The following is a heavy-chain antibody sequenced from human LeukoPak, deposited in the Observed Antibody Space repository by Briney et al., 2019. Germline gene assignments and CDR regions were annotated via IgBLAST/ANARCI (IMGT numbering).Heavy chain of an antibody. D-gene: IGHD3-10*01. V-gene: IGHV3-33*06. J-gene: IGHJ4*02. Sequence: GGSLRLSCAASGFTFSSYGMHWVRQAPGKGLEWVAVIWYDGSNKYYADSVKGRFTISRDNSKNTLYLQMNSLRAEDTAVYYCAKDQPITMVRGVIPYFDYWGQGTLVTVSS. CDR3: AKDQPITMVRGVIPYFDY. CDR1: GFTFSSYG. CDR2: IWYDGSNK.